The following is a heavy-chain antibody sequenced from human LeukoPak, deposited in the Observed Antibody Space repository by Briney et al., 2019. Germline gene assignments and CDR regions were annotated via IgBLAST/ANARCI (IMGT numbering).Heavy chain of an antibody. D-gene: IGHD6-19*01. CDR2: ISYDGSNK. V-gene: IGHV3-30*03. J-gene: IGHJ4*02. Sequence: PGGSLRLSCAASGFTFSSYGMHWVRQAPGKGLEWVAVISYDGSNKYYADSVKGRFTISRDNSKNTLYLQMNSLRAEDTAVYYCARGWLVPDGFDYWGQGTLVTVSS. CDR3: ARGWLVPDGFDY. CDR1: GFTFSSYG.